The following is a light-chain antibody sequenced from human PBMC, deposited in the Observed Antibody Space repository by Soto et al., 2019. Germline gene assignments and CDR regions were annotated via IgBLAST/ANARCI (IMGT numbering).Light chain of an antibody. V-gene: IGKV1-6*01. CDR1: QGIRNA. Sequence: AIQMTQSPSSLSASVGDRVTITCRASQGIRNALGWYQQKPGKAPKLLIYATSSLQSGVPSRFSGSGSGTDFTLTISSLQPEDFANYYCLQDYNYPPTFGQGTKVEIK. CDR2: ATS. J-gene: IGKJ1*01. CDR3: LQDYNYPPT.